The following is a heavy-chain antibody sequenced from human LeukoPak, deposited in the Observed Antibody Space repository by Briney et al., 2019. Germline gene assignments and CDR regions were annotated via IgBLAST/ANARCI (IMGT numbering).Heavy chain of an antibody. J-gene: IGHJ4*02. CDR3: ARHGVEMATIHY. Sequence: SETLSLTCTVSGGSISSSSYYWGWIRQPPGNGLEWIGSIYYNGSTYYNPYLKSRVTISVDPSKHQSSQKLSSVTAAETAVYYCARHGVEMATIHYWGQGTLVTVSS. CDR2: IYYNGST. V-gene: IGHV4-39*01. D-gene: IGHD5-24*01. CDR1: GGSISSSSYY.